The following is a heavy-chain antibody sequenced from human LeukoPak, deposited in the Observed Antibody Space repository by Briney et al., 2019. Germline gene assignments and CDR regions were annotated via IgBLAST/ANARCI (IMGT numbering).Heavy chain of an antibody. D-gene: IGHD6-13*01. Sequence: TGGSLRLSCAASGFTFSSYSMNWVRQAPGKGLEWVSSISSSSSYIYYADSVKGRFTISRDNAKNSLYLQMNSLRAEDTAVYYCARVYYSNSYDYWYFDLWGRGTLVTVSS. CDR2: ISSSSSYI. CDR1: GFTFSSYS. J-gene: IGHJ2*01. V-gene: IGHV3-21*01. CDR3: ARVYYSNSYDYWYFDL.